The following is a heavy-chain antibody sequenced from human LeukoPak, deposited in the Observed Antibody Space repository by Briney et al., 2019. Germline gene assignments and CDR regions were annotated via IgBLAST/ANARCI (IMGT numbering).Heavy chain of an antibody. Sequence: PGGSLRLSCAASGFTFSSYWMHWVRQASGKGLVWVSRINSDGSSTSYADSVKGRFTISRDDAKNTLYLQMNSLRAEDTAVYYCARKNYYDSSGHMEWGQGTLVTVSS. J-gene: IGHJ4*02. CDR3: ARKNYYDSSGHME. CDR1: GFTFSSYW. V-gene: IGHV3-74*01. D-gene: IGHD3-22*01. CDR2: INSDGSST.